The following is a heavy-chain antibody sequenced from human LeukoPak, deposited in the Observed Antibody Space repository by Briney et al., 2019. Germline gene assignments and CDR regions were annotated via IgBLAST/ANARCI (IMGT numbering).Heavy chain of an antibody. D-gene: IGHD3-3*01. CDR2: IKQDGSEK. Sequence: GGSLRLSCAASGFTFSSYWMSWVRQAPGKGLEWVANIKQDGSEKYYVDSVKGRFTISRDNAKSSLYLQMNSLRAEDTAVYYCARVLYDFWSGYYGEGFDYWGQGTLVTVSS. CDR1: GFTFSSYW. J-gene: IGHJ4*02. V-gene: IGHV3-7*01. CDR3: ARVLYDFWSGYYGEGFDY.